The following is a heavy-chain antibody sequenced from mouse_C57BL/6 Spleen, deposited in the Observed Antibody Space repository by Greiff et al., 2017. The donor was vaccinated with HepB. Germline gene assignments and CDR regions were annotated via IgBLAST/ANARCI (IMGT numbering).Heavy chain of an antibody. CDR2: IYPGSGST. D-gene: IGHD1-1*01. J-gene: IGHJ2*01. CDR3: ARRYYGSPYFDY. Sequence: QVHVKQPGAELVKPGASVKMSCKASGYTFTSYWITWVKQRPGQGLEWIGDIYPGSGSTNYNEKFKSKATLTVDTSSSTAYMQLSSLTSEDSAVYYCARRYYGSPYFDYWGQGTTLTVSS. CDR1: GYTFTSYW. V-gene: IGHV1-55*01.